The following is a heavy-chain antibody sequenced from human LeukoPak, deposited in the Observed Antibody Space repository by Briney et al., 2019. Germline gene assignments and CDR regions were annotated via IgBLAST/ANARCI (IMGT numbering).Heavy chain of an antibody. J-gene: IGHJ3*02. Sequence: GGSLTLSCAASGFTFISYAIHWVRQTPGKGLEWVAVVSYDGRNQYYADSVKGRFTISRDNSTNTLYLQMNSLRAEDTAVYYCAKEGLGGSGEIDIWGQGTMVTVSS. CDR1: GFTFISYA. V-gene: IGHV3-30-3*01. CDR2: VSYDGRNQ. D-gene: IGHD3-10*01. CDR3: AKEGLGGSGEIDI.